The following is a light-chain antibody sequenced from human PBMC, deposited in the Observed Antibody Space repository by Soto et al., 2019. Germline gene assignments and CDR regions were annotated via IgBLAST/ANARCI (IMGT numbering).Light chain of an antibody. Sequence: DIQMTQSPSTLSASVGDRVTITCRASQSISSWLAWYQQKSGKAPKLLIYKASSLESGVPSRFSGSGSGTEFTLTFSSLQPDDFATYYCQQYNSYSTFGQGTKVEI. V-gene: IGKV1-5*03. CDR2: KAS. CDR3: QQYNSYST. CDR1: QSISSW. J-gene: IGKJ1*01.